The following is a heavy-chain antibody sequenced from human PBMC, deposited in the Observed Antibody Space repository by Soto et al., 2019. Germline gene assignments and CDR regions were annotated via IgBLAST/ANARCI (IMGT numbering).Heavy chain of an antibody. CDR3: ATNYGSGYRAFDY. V-gene: IGHV1-3*01. CDR2: INAGNGNT. CDR1: GLSFPSLA. Sequence: GASVKASCKASGLSFPSLAMHWVRQAPGQRLEWMGWINAGNGNTNYAQKFQGRVTITADKSTSTAYMELSSLRSDDTPMYYCATNYGSGYRAFDYWGQGALVTVSS. D-gene: IGHD3-10*01. J-gene: IGHJ4*02.